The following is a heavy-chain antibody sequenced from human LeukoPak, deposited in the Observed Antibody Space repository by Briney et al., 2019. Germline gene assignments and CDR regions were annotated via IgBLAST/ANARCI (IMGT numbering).Heavy chain of an antibody. CDR3: VRVEWYYDILTGQSHVYHFDY. CDR2: IRYDGSNK. V-gene: IGHV3-30*02. CDR1: GFTFSSYG. J-gene: IGHJ4*02. D-gene: IGHD3-9*01. Sequence: GGSLRLSCAASGFTFSSYGMHWVRQAPGKGLEWVAFIRYDGSNKYYADSVKGRFTISRDNSKNTLYLQMNSLRAEDTAVYYCVRVEWYYDILTGQSHVYHFDYWGQGALVTVSS.